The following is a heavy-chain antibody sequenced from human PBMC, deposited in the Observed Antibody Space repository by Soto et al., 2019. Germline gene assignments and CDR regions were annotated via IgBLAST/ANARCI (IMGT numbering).Heavy chain of an antibody. J-gene: IGHJ4*02. Sequence: PSETLSLTCAVSGGSISSGGYSWSWIRQPPGKGLEWIGYMYHSGSTYYNPSLKSRVTISIDRSKNQFSLKLSSVTAADTAVYYCARHSRDAYTALAFWGQLTLFTASS. CDR2: MYHSGST. CDR3: ARHSRDAYTALAF. V-gene: IGHV4-30-2*01. D-gene: IGHD3-16*01. CDR1: GGSISSGGYS.